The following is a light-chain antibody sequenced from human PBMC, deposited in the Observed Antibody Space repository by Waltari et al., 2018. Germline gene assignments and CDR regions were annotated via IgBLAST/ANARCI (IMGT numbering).Light chain of an antibody. CDR1: SSDSGAYNY. Sequence: SALTQPDSVSGSPGQSITIPCRGISSDSGAYNYVPWYQQHPGEAPKVIIYDVTNRPSGVSNRFSGSKSGSSASLIISGLQPEDEAVYHCSSFTSSTTGIFGGGTKLTVL. CDR3: SSFTSSTTGI. J-gene: IGLJ2*01. CDR2: DVT. V-gene: IGLV2-14*03.